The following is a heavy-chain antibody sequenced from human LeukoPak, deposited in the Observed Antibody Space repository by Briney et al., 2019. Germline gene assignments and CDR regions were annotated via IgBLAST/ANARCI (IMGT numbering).Heavy chain of an antibody. CDR2: MHTSGST. V-gene: IGHV4-61*09. CDR1: GGSISSGYC. Sequence: SETLSLTCTVSGGSISSGYCWSWIRKPAGKGLEWIGHMHTSGSTNYNPSLKSRVTISVDMSKNQFSLKLSSVTAADTAVYYCARETTTGTGGFDIWGQGTMVTVSS. J-gene: IGHJ3*02. CDR3: ARETTTGTGGFDI. D-gene: IGHD1-1*01.